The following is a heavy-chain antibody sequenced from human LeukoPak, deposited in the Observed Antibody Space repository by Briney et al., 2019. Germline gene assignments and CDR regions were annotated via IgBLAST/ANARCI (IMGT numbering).Heavy chain of an antibody. CDR1: GYTFTSYA. CDR3: ARSRAGGYYSSGYYQTKYYYYYMDV. D-gene: IGHD3-22*01. CDR2: INTNTGNP. Sequence: GASVKVSCKASGYTFTSYAMNWVRQAPGQGLEWMGWINTNTGNPTYAQGFTGRFVFSLDTSVSTAYLQISSLKAEDTAVYYCARSRAGGYYSSGYYQTKYYYYYMDVWGKGTTVTISS. J-gene: IGHJ6*03. V-gene: IGHV7-4-1*02.